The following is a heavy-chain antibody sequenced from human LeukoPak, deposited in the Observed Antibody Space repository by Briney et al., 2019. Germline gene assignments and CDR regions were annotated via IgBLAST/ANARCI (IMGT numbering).Heavy chain of an antibody. CDR3: ARVVVVPAAMSWFDP. Sequence: ASVKVSCKASGYTFTGYYMHWVRQAPGQGLEWMGWINPNSGGTNYAQKFQGRVTMTRDTSISTAYMELSRLRSDDTAVYYCARVVVVPAAMSWFDPWGQGTLVTVSS. V-gene: IGHV1-2*02. CDR1: GYTFTGYY. D-gene: IGHD2-2*01. J-gene: IGHJ5*02. CDR2: INPNSGGT.